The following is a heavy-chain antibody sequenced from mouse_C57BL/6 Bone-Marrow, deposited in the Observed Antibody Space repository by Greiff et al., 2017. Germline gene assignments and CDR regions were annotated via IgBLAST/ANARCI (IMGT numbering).Heavy chain of an antibody. J-gene: IGHJ4*01. CDR3: ARGIYQGAMDY. CDR2: IYPGDGDT. Sequence: VQLQQSGPELVKPGASVKISCKASGYAFSSSWMNWVKQRPGKGLEWIGRIYPGDGDTNYNGKFKGKATLTADKSSSAAYMQLSSLTSEDSAVDFCARGIYQGAMDYWGQGTSVTVSS. V-gene: IGHV1-82*01. CDR1: GYAFSSSW.